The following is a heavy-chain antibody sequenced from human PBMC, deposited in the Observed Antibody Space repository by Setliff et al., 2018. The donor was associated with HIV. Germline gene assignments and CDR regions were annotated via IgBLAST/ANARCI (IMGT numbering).Heavy chain of an antibody. Sequence: SETLSLTCTVSDDSISSNYWSWIRQSAGKGLEWVGRIHTSGSTNYNPSLKSRVTMSVDTSKNQFSLKLNSVTAADTAIYYCARGPPPDFDYWGQGTLVTVSS. V-gene: IGHV4-4*07. J-gene: IGHJ4*02. CDR3: ARGPPPDFDY. CDR2: IHTSGST. CDR1: DDSISSNY.